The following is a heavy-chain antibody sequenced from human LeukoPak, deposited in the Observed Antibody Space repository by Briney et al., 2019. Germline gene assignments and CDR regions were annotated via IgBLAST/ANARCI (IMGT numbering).Heavy chain of an antibody. CDR3: ARGRGITFGGVIVNLYFDY. CDR2: ISAYNGNT. J-gene: IGHJ4*02. CDR1: GYTFTSYG. Sequence: ASVKISCKASGYTFTSYGISWVRQAPGQGLEWMGWISAYNGNTNYAQKLQGRVTMTTDTSTSTAYMELRSLRSDDTAVYYCARGRGITFGGVIVNLYFDYWGQGTLVTVSS. D-gene: IGHD3-16*02. V-gene: IGHV1-18*01.